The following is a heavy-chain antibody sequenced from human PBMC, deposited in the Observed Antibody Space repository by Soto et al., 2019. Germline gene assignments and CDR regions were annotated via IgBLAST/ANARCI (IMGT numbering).Heavy chain of an antibody. CDR1: TYTFSDYY. CDR3: AIGYCSNGVCYLDYYGMDV. CDR2: INPNSGGT. V-gene: IGHV1-2*02. Sequence: GDSVKVSCKPSTYTFSDYYIHWVRQAPGQGLEWMGWINPNSGGTNFAQSFQGRITMTRDTSITTAYMEMRSLRPDDTAVYYCAIGYCSNGVCYLDYYGMDVWG. J-gene: IGHJ6*02. D-gene: IGHD2-8*01.